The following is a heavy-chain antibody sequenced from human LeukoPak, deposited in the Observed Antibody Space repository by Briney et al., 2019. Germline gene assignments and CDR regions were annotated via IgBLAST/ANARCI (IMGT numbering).Heavy chain of an antibody. Sequence: GASVKVSCKAPGYTFTTYSIHWVRQAPRHGLEWMGIINPSGGGTTYAQKFRGRVTMTRDTSTSTVYMELTSLRSDDTAVYYCARERGVRGVTITRDYYYMDVWGKGTTVTISS. D-gene: IGHD3-10*01. CDR3: ARERGVRGVTITRDYYYMDV. J-gene: IGHJ6*03. CDR2: INPSGGGT. CDR1: GYTFTTYS. V-gene: IGHV1-46*01.